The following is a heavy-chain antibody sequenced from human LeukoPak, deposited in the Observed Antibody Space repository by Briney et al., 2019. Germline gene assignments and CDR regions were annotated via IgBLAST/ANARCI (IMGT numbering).Heavy chain of an antibody. V-gene: IGHV3-13*01. J-gene: IGHJ6*03. CDR1: GFTFRRYD. CDR2: IGTAGDT. CDR3: VRDRWGYYYYMDV. Sequence: GGSLRLSCAASGFTFRRYDMHWVRQITGKGLEWVSGIGTAGDTYYPDSVKGRFTISRENAKNSLYLQMNSLRAEDTAVYYCVRDRWGYYYYMDVWGKGTTVTVSS. D-gene: IGHD7-27*01.